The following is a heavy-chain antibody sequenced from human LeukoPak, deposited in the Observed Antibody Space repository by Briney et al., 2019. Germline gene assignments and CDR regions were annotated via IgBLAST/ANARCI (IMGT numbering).Heavy chain of an antibody. J-gene: IGHJ4*02. V-gene: IGHV3-64*01. D-gene: IGHD4-17*01. Sequence: PGGSLRPSCAASGFTFSRYTMHWARQAPGKGLEYVSGISSKGGSTYYASSVKGRFTISRDNSKNTLYLQMGSLRAEDMAVYYCAREDYGTGKFDYWGQGTLVIVSS. CDR3: AREDYGTGKFDY. CDR2: ISSKGGST. CDR1: GFTFSRYT.